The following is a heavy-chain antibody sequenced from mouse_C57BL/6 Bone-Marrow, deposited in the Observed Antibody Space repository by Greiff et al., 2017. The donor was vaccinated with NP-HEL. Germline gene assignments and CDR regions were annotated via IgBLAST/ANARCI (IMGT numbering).Heavy chain of an antibody. CDR2: IYPRSGNT. CDR3: ARDWAAWFAY. Sequence: VKLMESGAELARPGASVKLSCKASGYTFTSYGISWVKQRTGQGLEWIGEIYPRSGNTYYNEKFKGKATLTADKSSSTAYMELRSLTSEDSAVYFCARDWAAWFAYWGQGTLVTVSA. V-gene: IGHV1-81*01. D-gene: IGHD4-1*01. CDR1: GYTFTSYG. J-gene: IGHJ3*01.